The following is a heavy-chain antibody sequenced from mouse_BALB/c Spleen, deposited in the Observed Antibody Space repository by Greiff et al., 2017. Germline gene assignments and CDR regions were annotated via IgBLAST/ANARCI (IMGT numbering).Heavy chain of an antibody. V-gene: IGHV14-4*02. D-gene: IGHD1-2*01. J-gene: IGHJ4*01. CDR1: GFNIKDYY. Sequence: EVKLQESGAELVRSGASVKLSCTASGFNIKDYYMHWVKQRPEQGLEWIGWIDPENGDTEYAPKFQGKATMTADTSSNTAYLQLSSLTSEDTAVYYCRLLRLHGPGAMDYWGQGSSVTVSS. CDR3: RLLRLHGPGAMDY. CDR2: IDPENGDT.